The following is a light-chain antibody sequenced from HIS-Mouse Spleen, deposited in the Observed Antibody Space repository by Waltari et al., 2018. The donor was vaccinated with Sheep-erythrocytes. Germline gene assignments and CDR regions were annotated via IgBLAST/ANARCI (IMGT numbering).Light chain of an antibody. CDR1: SSDVGGYNY. V-gene: IGLV2-11*01. CDR3: AAWDDSLNGPV. Sequence: QSALTQPRSVSGSPGQSVTISCTGTSSDVGGYNYVSWYQQHPGKAPKLMIYDVSNRPSGVPDHFSCSKAGNTASLTISGLQSEDEADYYCAAWDDSLNGPVFGGGTKLTVL. CDR2: DVS. J-gene: IGLJ3*02.